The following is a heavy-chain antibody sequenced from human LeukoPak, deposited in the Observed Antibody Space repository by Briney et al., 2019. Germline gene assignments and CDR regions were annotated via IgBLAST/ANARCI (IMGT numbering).Heavy chain of an antibody. CDR2: IYYIGDT. V-gene: IGHV4-59*01. J-gene: IGHJ4*02. D-gene: IGHD3-10*01. CDR3: ARVRAALGPRVRGVSFDS. CDR1: GVSITNYN. Sequence: SETLSLTCIVSGVSITNYNWSWIRQPPGMGLEWIGYIYYIGDTNYNPSLKSRITISLDRSKSQSSLRLSSVTAADTAVYYCARVRAALGPRVRGVSFDSWGERTRVTVS.